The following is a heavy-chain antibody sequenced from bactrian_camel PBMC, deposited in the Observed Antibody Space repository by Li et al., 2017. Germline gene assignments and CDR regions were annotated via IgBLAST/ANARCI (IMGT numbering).Heavy chain of an antibody. CDR1: GYTTYYSQYC. V-gene: IGHV3S53*01. CDR3: TADPASGYGDSWYCPKSYDSNY. D-gene: IGHD6*01. J-gene: IGHJ4*01. CDR2: IDSDGRP. Sequence: HVQLVESGGGSAQAGGSLRLSCEASGYTTYYSQYCVGWFRQAPGKEREEVASIDSDGRPTYADSVRGRFTISRDTAKNTLYLQMNDLKPEDSATYYCTADPASGYGDSWYCPKSYDSNYRGQGTQVTVS.